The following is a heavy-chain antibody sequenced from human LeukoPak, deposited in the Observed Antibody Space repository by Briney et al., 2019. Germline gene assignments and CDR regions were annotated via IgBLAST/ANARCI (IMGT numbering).Heavy chain of an antibody. CDR1: GFTFSSYW. CDR2: IKEDGSEK. CDR3: AKDISNGSYSWFDP. J-gene: IGHJ5*02. D-gene: IGHD1-26*01. Sequence: GGSLRLSCAASGFTFSSYWMNWVRQAPGKGLEWVANIKEDGSEKYYVDSVKGRFTISRDNAKNSLYLQMNSLRAEDTALYYCAKDISNGSYSWFDPWGQGTLVTVSS. V-gene: IGHV3-7*03.